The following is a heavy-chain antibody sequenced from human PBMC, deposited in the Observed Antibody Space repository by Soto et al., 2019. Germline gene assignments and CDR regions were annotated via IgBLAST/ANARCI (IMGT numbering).Heavy chain of an antibody. CDR1: GGTFSSYA. Sequence: QVPLVQSGAEVKKPGSSVKVSCKASGGTFSSYAISWVRQAPGQGLEWMGGIIPIFGTANYAQKFQGRVTITADESTSTAYMELSSLRSEDTAVYYCARDRGGDYYDSSGTTNWFDPWGQGTLVTVSS. J-gene: IGHJ5*02. V-gene: IGHV1-69*01. CDR3: ARDRGGDYYDSSGTTNWFDP. D-gene: IGHD3-22*01. CDR2: IIPIFGTA.